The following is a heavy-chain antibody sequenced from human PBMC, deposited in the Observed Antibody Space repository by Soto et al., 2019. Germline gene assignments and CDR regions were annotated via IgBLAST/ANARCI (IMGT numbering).Heavy chain of an antibody. D-gene: IGHD6-13*01. Sequence: GGSLRLSCASSVFTFISYGMHWVRQAPGKGLEWVAVIWYDGSNKYYADSVKGRFTISRDNSKNTLYLQMNSLRAEDTAVYYCARTSAGTWGEYYYYGMDVWGQGTTVTVSS. V-gene: IGHV3-33*01. J-gene: IGHJ6*02. CDR3: ARTSAGTWGEYYYYGMDV. CDR2: IWYDGSNK. CDR1: VFTFISYG.